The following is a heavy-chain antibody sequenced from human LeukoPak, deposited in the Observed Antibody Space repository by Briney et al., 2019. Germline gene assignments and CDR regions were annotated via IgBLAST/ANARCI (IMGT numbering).Heavy chain of an antibody. V-gene: IGHV4-59*01. CDR1: GGSISSYY. CDR2: IYYSGST. Sequence: PSETLSLTCTVSGGSISSYYWSWIRQPPGKGLEWIGYIYYSGSTNYNPSLKSRVTISVDTSKNQFSLKLSSVTAADTAVYYCAVVPAAHYYYYGMDVWGQGTTVTVSS. D-gene: IGHD2-2*01. CDR3: AVVPAAHYYYYGMDV. J-gene: IGHJ6*02.